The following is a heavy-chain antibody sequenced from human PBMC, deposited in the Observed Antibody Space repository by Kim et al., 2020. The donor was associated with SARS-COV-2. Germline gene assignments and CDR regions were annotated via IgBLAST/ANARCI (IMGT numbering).Heavy chain of an antibody. CDR3: ARQDAMDV. CDR2: GTHK. Sequence: GTHKYYADSVKGRFTVSRDNSKNALFLQMDSLRIEDSGVYYCARQDAMDVWGQGTTVTVSS. J-gene: IGHJ6*02. V-gene: IGHV3-30*03.